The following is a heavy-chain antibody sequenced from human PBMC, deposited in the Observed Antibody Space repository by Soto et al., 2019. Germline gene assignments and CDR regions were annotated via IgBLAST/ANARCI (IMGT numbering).Heavy chain of an antibody. J-gene: IGHJ4*02. CDR3: ARDLRPYDSSGAPDY. Sequence: EVQLVESGGGLVKPGGSLRLSCAASEFTFSGYSMNWVRQAPGKGLEWVSSISSSSSYIYYADSVKGRFTISRDNAKNSLYLQMNSLRAEDTAVYYCARDLRPYDSSGAPDYWGQGTLVTVSS. D-gene: IGHD3-22*01. CDR2: ISSSSSYI. V-gene: IGHV3-21*01. CDR1: EFTFSGYS.